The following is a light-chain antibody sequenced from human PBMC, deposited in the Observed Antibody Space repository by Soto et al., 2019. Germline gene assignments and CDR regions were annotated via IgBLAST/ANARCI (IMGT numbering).Light chain of an antibody. J-gene: IGKJ1*01. CDR3: QQYDSSPRT. V-gene: IGKV3-20*01. CDR2: GAS. CDR1: QSINSNY. Sequence: IVLTQSPATLSLSPGERATISCRASQSINSNYLAWYQQKPGQAPRPLKDGASSRATGIPDRFSGSGSGTDCTHTISRLEPEDFAVYYCQQYDSSPRTFGQGTKVEIK.